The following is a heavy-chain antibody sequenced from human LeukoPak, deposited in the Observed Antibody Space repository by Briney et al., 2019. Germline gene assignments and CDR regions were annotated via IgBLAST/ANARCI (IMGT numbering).Heavy chain of an antibody. CDR3: AREREESYGMDV. Sequence: GGSLRLSCAVSGFTFSNAWMSWVRQAPGKGLEWVANIKKDGSEKYYVDSVKGRFTISRDNAKNSLYLQTNSLRAEDTAVYYCAREREESYGMDVWGQGTTVTVSS. D-gene: IGHD3-10*01. V-gene: IGHV3-7*01. CDR1: GFTFSNAW. CDR2: IKKDGSEK. J-gene: IGHJ6*02.